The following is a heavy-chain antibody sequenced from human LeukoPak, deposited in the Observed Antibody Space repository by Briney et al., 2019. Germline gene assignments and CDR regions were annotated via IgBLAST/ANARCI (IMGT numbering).Heavy chain of an antibody. CDR1: GYSFTSYW. Sequence: GESLQISCKGSGYSFTSYWIGWVRPMPGKGLEWMGIIYPGDSDTRYSPSFQGQVTISADKSIRTAYLQWSSLKASDTAMYYCARQRPGYSSGWYKDAFDIWGQGTMVTVSS. D-gene: IGHD6-19*01. CDR2: IYPGDSDT. V-gene: IGHV5-51*01. CDR3: ARQRPGYSSGWYKDAFDI. J-gene: IGHJ3*02.